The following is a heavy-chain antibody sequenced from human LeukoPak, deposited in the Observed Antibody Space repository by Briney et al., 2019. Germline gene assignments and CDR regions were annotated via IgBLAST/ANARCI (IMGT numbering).Heavy chain of an antibody. J-gene: IGHJ5*02. Sequence: PGGTLRLSCAASGFTFSSYGMSWVRQAPGKGLEWVSAISGSGGSTYYADSVKGRFTISRDNAKNSLHLQVSSLRAEDTAVYYCAGGAFYGDYDGENWFDPWGQGTLVTVSS. CDR1: GFTFSSYG. CDR2: ISGSGGST. V-gene: IGHV3-23*01. CDR3: AGGAFYGDYDGENWFDP. D-gene: IGHD4-17*01.